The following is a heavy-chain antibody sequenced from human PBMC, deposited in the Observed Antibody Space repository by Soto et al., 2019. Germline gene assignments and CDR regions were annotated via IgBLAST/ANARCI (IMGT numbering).Heavy chain of an antibody. J-gene: IGHJ5*02. CDR3: AREGDFWSGYYTGWFDP. V-gene: IGHV3-7*01. D-gene: IGHD3-3*01. Sequence: PGGSLRLSCAASGFTFSSYWMSWVRQAPGKGLEWVANTKQDGSEKYYVDSVKGRFTISRDNAKNSLYLQMNSLRAEDTAVYYCAREGDFWSGYYTGWFDPWGQGTLVTVSS. CDR2: TKQDGSEK. CDR1: GFTFSSYW.